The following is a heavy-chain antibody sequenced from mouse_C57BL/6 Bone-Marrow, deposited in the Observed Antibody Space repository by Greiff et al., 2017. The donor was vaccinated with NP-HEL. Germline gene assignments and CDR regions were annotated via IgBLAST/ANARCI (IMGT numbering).Heavy chain of an antibody. J-gene: IGHJ1*03. CDR1: GYTFTSYW. D-gene: IGHD1-1*01. CDR2: IDPSDSYT. Sequence: QVQLQQPGAELVKPGASVKLSCKASGYTFTSYWMQWVKQRPGQGLEWIGEIDPSDSYTNYNQKFKGKATLTVDTSSSTAYMQLSSLTSEDSAVDYCARDCGSSYCDFDVWGTGTAVTVSS. V-gene: IGHV1-50*01. CDR3: ARDCGSSYCDFDV.